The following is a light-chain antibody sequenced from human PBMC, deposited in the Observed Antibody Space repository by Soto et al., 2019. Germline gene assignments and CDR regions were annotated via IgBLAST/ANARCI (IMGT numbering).Light chain of an antibody. CDR3: SSYTTSNTLL. CDR2: DVS. CDR1: SGDIGGYNY. J-gene: IGLJ2*01. V-gene: IGLV2-14*01. Sequence: QSALTQPASVSGSPGQSITISCTGTSGDIGGYNYVSWYQQHPGKAPKLMIYDVSDRPSGVSNRFSGSKSGNTASLTISGRRAEDEADYYCSSYTTSNTLLFGGGTKVTVL.